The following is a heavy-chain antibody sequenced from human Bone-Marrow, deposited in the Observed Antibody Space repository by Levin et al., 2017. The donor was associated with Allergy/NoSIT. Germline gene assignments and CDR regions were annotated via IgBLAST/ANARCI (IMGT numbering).Heavy chain of an antibody. CDR2: IYSGGST. Sequence: GGSLRLSCAASGFTVSSNYMSWVRQAPGKGLEWVSVIYSGGSTYYADSVKGRFTITRDNSKNTLHLSMNSLRAEDAAVYYCARDNLPTTYCGGGNCSHLLYYDDGMDVWGQGTTVTVSS. D-gene: IGHD2-15*01. J-gene: IGHJ6*02. V-gene: IGHV3-53*01. CDR1: GFTVSSNY. CDR3: ARDNLPTTYCGGGNCSHLLYYDDGMDV.